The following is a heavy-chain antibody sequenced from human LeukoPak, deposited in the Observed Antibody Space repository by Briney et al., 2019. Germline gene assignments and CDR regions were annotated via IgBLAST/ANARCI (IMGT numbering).Heavy chain of an antibody. J-gene: IGHJ5*02. CDR3: ARHVGEDYDYVWGSYRYASWFDP. CDR1: GGSISSYY. Sequence: SETLSLTCTVSGGSISSYYWSWIRQPPGKGLEWIGYIYYSGSTNYNPSLKSRVTISVDTSKNQFSLKLSSVTAADTAVYYCARHVGEDYDYVWGSYRYASWFDPWGQGTLVTVSS. V-gene: IGHV4-59*08. CDR2: IYYSGST. D-gene: IGHD3-16*02.